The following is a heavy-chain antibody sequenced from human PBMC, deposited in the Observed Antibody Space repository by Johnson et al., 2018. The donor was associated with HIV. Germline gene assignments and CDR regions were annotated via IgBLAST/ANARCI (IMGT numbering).Heavy chain of an antibody. J-gene: IGHJ3*02. CDR3: RAAKDSQTHFSIAVVDYLDAFDI. CDR2: ISYDGSNK. Sequence: QVQLVESGGGVVQPGRSLRLSCAASGFTFSSYAMHWVRQAPGKGLEWVAVISYDGSNKYYADSVKGRFTISRDTSQNTLYLQMNSLRAEDTAVYYCRAAKDSQTHFSIAVVDYLDAFDIWGQGTMVTVSS. D-gene: IGHD6-19*01. CDR1: GFTFSSYA. V-gene: IGHV3-30*04.